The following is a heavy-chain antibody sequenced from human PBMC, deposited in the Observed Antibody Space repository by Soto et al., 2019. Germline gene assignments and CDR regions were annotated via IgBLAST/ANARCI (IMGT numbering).Heavy chain of an antibody. J-gene: IGHJ4*02. V-gene: IGHV3-23*01. Sequence: GGSLRLSCAASGFTFSSYAMSWVRQAPGMGLEWVSAVRGSGGSTYYADSVKGRFTISRDNSKNTLYLQMNSLRAEDTAVYYCAKENIAAAASPTFDYWGQGTLVTVSS. CDR1: GFTFSSYA. D-gene: IGHD6-13*01. CDR2: VRGSGGST. CDR3: AKENIAAAASPTFDY.